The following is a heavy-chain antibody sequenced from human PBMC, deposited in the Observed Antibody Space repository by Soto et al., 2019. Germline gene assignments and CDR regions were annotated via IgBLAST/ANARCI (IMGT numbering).Heavy chain of an antibody. J-gene: IGHJ4*02. D-gene: IGHD2-15*01. V-gene: IGHV3-15*01. CDR3: TTGVGCSGGSCYRYFDY. Sequence: EVQLVESGGGLVKPGGSLRLSCAASGFTFSNAWMSWVRQAPGKGLERVGRIKSKTDGGTTDYAAPVKGRFTISRDDSKNTLYLQMNSLKTEDTAVYYCTTGVGCSGGSCYRYFDYWGQGTLVTVSS. CDR1: GFTFSNAW. CDR2: IKSKTDGGTT.